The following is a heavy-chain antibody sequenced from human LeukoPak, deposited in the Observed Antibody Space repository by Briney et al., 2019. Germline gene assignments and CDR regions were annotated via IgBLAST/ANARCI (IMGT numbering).Heavy chain of an antibody. V-gene: IGHV4-34*01. CDR1: GGSFSGYY. Sequence: PSETLSLTCAVYGGSFSGYYWSWLRQPPGEGLEWIGEINHSGSTNYNPSLKSRVTISVDTSKNQFSLKLSSVTAADTAVYYCARGSTYYYDSSGYYYYWGQGTLVTVSS. J-gene: IGHJ4*02. CDR3: ARGSTYYYDSSGYYYY. D-gene: IGHD3-22*01. CDR2: INHSGST.